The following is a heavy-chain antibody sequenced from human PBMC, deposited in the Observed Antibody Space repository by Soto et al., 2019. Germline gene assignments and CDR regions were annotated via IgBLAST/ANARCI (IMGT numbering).Heavy chain of an antibody. CDR3: ARVLQQVVQYYYYYGMDV. D-gene: IGHD6-13*01. V-gene: IGHV1-46*03. J-gene: IGHJ6*02. CDR2: INPSGGST. CDR1: GYTFTSYY. Sequence: ASVKVSCKASGYTFTSYYMHWVRQAPGQGLEWMGKINPSGGSTSYAQKFHGRVTMTGDTSTSTVYMELSSLRSEDTAVYYCARVLQQVVQYYYYYGMDVWGQGTTVTVSS.